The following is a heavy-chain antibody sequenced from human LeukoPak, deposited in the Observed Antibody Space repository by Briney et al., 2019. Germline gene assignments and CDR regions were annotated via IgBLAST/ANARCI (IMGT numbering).Heavy chain of an antibody. D-gene: IGHD3-10*01. CDR3: ATYGPGYNWFPA. Sequence: ASVKVSCKASGYNFIYHIQGVRQAPGQGLEWMGWIHPTSGDTKYAQKFQDRVTVTRDTSISTAYMELRSLRSDDTAIYYCATYGPGYNWFPAWGQGSLVTVSS. J-gene: IGHJ5*02. V-gene: IGHV1-2*02. CDR1: GYNFIYH. CDR2: IHPTSGDT.